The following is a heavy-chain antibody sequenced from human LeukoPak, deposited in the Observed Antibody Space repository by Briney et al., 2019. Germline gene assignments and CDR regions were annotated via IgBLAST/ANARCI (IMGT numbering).Heavy chain of an antibody. D-gene: IGHD6-19*01. CDR3: AREATWGQWYFDH. Sequence: WESLRLSCAASGFPLRNHWMGWVRQAPGKGLEWVADIKEDGSEEHYMDSVKARFFISRDNAKNSLSLQMDSLRAEDTAVYYCAREATWGQWYFDHWGQGTPVTVSS. V-gene: IGHV3-7*01. CDR2: IKEDGSEE. CDR1: GFPLRNHW. J-gene: IGHJ4*02.